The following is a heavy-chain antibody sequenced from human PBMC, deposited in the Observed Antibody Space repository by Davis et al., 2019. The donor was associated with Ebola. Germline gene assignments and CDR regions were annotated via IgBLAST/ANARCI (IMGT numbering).Heavy chain of an antibody. CDR3: ATSNWFDP. J-gene: IGHJ5*02. Sequence: SETLSLTCTVSGGSISSSSYYWGWIRQPPGKGLEWIGSIYYSGSTYYNPSLKSRVTISVDTSKNQFSLKLTSVTAADTSVYYYATSNWFDPWGQGTLVTVSS. CDR1: GGSISSSSYY. CDR2: IYYSGST. V-gene: IGHV4-39*01.